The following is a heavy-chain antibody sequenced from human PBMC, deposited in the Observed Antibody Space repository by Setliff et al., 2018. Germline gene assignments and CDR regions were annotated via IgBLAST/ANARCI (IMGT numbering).Heavy chain of an antibody. V-gene: IGHV3-21*01. CDR3: ARTCSGSGCYAGLES. D-gene: IGHD2-15*01. J-gene: IGHJ4*02. CDR2: ISSSSSYI. CDR1: GFTFSSYW. Sequence: GGSLRLSCAASGFTFSSYWMSWVRQAPGKGLEWVSSISSSSSYIYEADSVRGRFTISRDNAKTSLYLQMNSLRPEDTAVYYCARTCSGSGCYAGLESWGQGTPVTVSS.